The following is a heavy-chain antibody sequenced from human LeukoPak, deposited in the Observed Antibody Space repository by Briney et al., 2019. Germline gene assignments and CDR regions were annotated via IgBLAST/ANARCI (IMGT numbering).Heavy chain of an antibody. CDR2: IYGSGIET. CDR3: ARCIAAAGTGGAYYYYYGMDV. V-gene: IGHV3-23*01. Sequence: GGSLRLSCTASGFTFDSYGMAWVRQAPGKGLEWVASIYGSGIETFYADSVKARFTVSRDNSKNTLYLQLSSLRAEDTAVYYCARCIAAAGTGGAYYYYYGMDVWGQGTTVTVSS. D-gene: IGHD6-13*01. CDR1: GFTFDSYG. J-gene: IGHJ6*02.